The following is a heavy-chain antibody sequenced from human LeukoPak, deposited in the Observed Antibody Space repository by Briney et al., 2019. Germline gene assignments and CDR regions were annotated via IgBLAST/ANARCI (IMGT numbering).Heavy chain of an antibody. J-gene: IGHJ6*02. CDR2: VYPGDSDT. CDR3: ARLGYDFWSGYYTHYYYYYGMDV. D-gene: IGHD3-3*01. Sequence: GESLKISCKASGYSFTTYWIAWVRQMPGKGLEWMGSVYPGDSDTRYSPSFQGHVTISADKATNTAYLHWSSLKASDTAMYYCARLGYDFWSGYYTHYYYYYGMDVWGQGTTVTVSS. V-gene: IGHV5-51*01. CDR1: GYSFTTYW.